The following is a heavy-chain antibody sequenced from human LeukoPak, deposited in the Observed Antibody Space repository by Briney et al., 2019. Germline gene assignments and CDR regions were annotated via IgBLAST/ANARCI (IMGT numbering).Heavy chain of an antibody. Sequence: SGGSLRLSCVASGFIISSYTMIWARQAPGKGLEWVSSIATSTSYYAESVEGRFTISRDNAKNSLYLQMNSLRAEDTAVYYCVRGGYYDSRDAFHIWGQGTVVTVSS. V-gene: IGHV3-21*01. CDR3: VRGGYYDSRDAFHI. CDR2: IATSTSY. CDR1: GFIISSYT. D-gene: IGHD3-22*01. J-gene: IGHJ3*02.